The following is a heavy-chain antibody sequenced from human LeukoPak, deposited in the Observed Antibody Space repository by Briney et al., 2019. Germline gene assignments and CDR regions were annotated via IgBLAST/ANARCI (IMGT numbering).Heavy chain of an antibody. D-gene: IGHD3-22*01. Sequence: SQTLSLTCAISGDSVSSNSAAWNWIRQSPSRGLEWLGRTYYRSKWYNDYAVSVKGRITINPDTSKNQFSLQLNSVTPEDTAVYYCARAGGVYYYDSSGYYTRLDAFDIWGQGTMVTVSS. J-gene: IGHJ3*02. CDR1: GDSVSSNSAA. CDR2: TYYRSKWYN. CDR3: ARAGGVYYYDSSGYYTRLDAFDI. V-gene: IGHV6-1*01.